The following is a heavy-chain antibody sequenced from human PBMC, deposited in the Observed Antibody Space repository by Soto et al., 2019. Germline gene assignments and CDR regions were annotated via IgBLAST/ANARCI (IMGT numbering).Heavy chain of an antibody. Sequence: QVQLGESGGGVVQPGRSLRLSCAASGFTFSSDGMHWVRQAPGKGLEWVAVISYDGSSKFYADSVKGRFTISRDNSKNTLYLQMNSLRVEDTAVYYCGKELSNTWSFDYWGQGTLVTVSS. D-gene: IGHD6-13*01. CDR2: ISYDGSSK. CDR3: GKELSNTWSFDY. V-gene: IGHV3-30*18. CDR1: GFTFSSDG. J-gene: IGHJ4*02.